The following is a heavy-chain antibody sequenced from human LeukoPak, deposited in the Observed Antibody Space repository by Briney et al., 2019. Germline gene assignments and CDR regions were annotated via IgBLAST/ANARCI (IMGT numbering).Heavy chain of an antibody. CDR2: IKNKLRGETT. CDR1: GFNFGDTW. V-gene: IGHV3-15*01. Sequence: TGGSLRLSCVGSGFNFGDTWMTWVRQAPGKGLEWVGLIKNKLRGETTDYAAAVKGRFIISRDDSEKAVFLQMNGLRPEDTAVYYCSAGLGQTDNDYFGQGTLVTVSS. CDR3: SAGLGQTDNDY. D-gene: IGHD1-26*01. J-gene: IGHJ4*02.